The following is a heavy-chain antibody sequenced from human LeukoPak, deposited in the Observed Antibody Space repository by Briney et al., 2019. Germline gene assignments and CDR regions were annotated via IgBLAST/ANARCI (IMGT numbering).Heavy chain of an antibody. CDR1: GFTFNSDW. Sequence: GGSLRLSCAASGFTFNSDWMHWVRQAPGKGLVWVSRINRDGSTTRYADSVKGRFTISRDNAKNTLYLEMNSLRAEDTAVYYCVGEQSAAMSYWGQGTLVTVSS. D-gene: IGHD2-2*01. V-gene: IGHV3-74*01. CDR3: VGEQSAAMSY. J-gene: IGHJ4*02. CDR2: INRDGSTT.